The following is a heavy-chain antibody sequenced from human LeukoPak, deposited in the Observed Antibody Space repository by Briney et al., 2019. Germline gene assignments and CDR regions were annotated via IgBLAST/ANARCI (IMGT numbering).Heavy chain of an antibody. Sequence: SETLSLTCTVSGGSINSYYWSWIRQPPGKGLEWIGYIYYSGSTNYNPSLKSRVTISVDTSKNQFSLKLSSVTAADTAVYYCATKGGFIWQWPTDWGQGTLVTVSS. D-gene: IGHD6-19*01. J-gene: IGHJ4*02. CDR2: IYYSGST. CDR3: ATKGGFIWQWPTD. V-gene: IGHV4-59*12. CDR1: GGSINSYY.